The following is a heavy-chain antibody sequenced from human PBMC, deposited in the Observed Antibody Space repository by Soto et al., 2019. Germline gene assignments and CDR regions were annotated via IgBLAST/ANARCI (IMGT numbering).Heavy chain of an antibody. CDR3: ARHDCISSSCYYYYYYGMDV. CDR2: IIPIFDTA. D-gene: IGHD2-2*01. J-gene: IGHJ6*02. Sequence: SVKVSCKASGGTFSSYAISWVRQAPGQGLEWMGGIIPIFDTANYAQNFQGRVTITADEYTSTAYMELSSLRSEDTAVYYCARHDCISSSCYYYYYYGMDVWGQGTTVTSP. V-gene: IGHV1-69*13. CDR1: GGTFSSYA.